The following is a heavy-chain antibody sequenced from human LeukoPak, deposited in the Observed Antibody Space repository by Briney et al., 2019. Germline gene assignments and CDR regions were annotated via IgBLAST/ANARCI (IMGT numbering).Heavy chain of an antibody. J-gene: IGHJ4*02. CDR2: ISAYNGNT. V-gene: IGHV1-18*01. CDR3: ARAGHSAYKSGGDY. Sequence: ASVKVSCKASGYTLTSYGISWVRQAPGQGLEWMGWISAYNGNTIYAQKLQGRVTMTTDTSTSTAYMELRSLRSDDTAVYYCARAGHSAYKSGGDYWGQGTLVTVSS. CDR1: GYTLTSYG. D-gene: IGHD5-12*01.